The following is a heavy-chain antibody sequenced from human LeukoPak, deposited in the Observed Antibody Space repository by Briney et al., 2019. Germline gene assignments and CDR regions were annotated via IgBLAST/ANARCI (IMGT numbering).Heavy chain of an antibody. D-gene: IGHD2-2*01. Sequence: GGSLRLSCAASGFTFSSYVMHWARQAPGKGLEWVTFIQYDGTNKYYADTVKGRFTVSRDNSKNTLYLQMNSLRAEDTAVYYCAKMKYQLLSYFDYWGQGALVTVSS. CDR2: IQYDGTNK. V-gene: IGHV3-30*02. CDR3: AKMKYQLLSYFDY. CDR1: GFTFSSYV. J-gene: IGHJ4*02.